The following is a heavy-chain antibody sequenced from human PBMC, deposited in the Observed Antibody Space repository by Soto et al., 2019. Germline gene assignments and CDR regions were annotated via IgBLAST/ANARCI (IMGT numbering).Heavy chain of an antibody. CDR3: ARHVWPRDRLFDP. Sequence: SETLSLTCTVSGDSIRSSSYYGGWIRQPPGKGLEWIGSIYYSGSTYYTPSLKSRVTMSVDTSKNQFSLKVNSVTAADTAVYYCARHVWPRDRLFDPWGQGILVTVSS. J-gene: IGHJ5*02. D-gene: IGHD3-16*01. V-gene: IGHV4-39*01. CDR2: IYYSGST. CDR1: GDSIRSSSYY.